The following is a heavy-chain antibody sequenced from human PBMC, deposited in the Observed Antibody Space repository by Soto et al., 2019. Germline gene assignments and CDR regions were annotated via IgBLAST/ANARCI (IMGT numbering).Heavy chain of an antibody. CDR1: GGTLSSYA. V-gene: IGHV1-69*01. J-gene: IGHJ5*02. CDR3: ARVWVTTVTAWVDL. Sequence: QVQLVQSGAEVKKPGSSVKVSCKPFGGTLSSYAITWMRQAPGQGLEWMGGIIPFSGAANYAQKFQGRVTITADESTNTAYMDLSSLRSEDTAVYFCARVWVTTVTAWVDLWGQGTLVTVSS. D-gene: IGHD4-17*01. CDR2: IIPFSGAA.